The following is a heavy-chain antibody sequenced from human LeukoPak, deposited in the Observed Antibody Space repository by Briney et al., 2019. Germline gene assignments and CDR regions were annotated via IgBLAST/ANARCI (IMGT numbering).Heavy chain of an antibody. CDR1: GDSMSRYY. V-gene: IGHV4-59*08. CDR2: ISNTGGT. D-gene: IGHD6-19*01. J-gene: IGHJ4*02. Sequence: SETLSLTCTVSGDSMSRYYWNWLRQPPGKGLEWIGYISNTGGTNYNPSLKSRVAMSLDMSQNQFSLRLRYLTAADTAVYYCASAQWLLSPFDYWGREPWSPSPQ. CDR3: ASAQWLLSPFDY.